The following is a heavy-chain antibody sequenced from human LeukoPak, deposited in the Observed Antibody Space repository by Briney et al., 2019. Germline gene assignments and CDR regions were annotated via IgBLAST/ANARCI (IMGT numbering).Heavy chain of an antibody. CDR2: ISGSGGST. CDR1: GFTFSSYA. Sequence: WGSLRLSCAASGFTFSSYAMSWVRQAPRQGLALVSAISGSGGSTYYADSVKGRFTISSDNSKNTLYLQMISLRAEDTAVDYCAKRTTPNSGSYYNWFDPWGQGTLVTVSS. CDR3: AKRTTPNSGSYYNWFDP. D-gene: IGHD1-26*01. J-gene: IGHJ5*02. V-gene: IGHV3-23*01.